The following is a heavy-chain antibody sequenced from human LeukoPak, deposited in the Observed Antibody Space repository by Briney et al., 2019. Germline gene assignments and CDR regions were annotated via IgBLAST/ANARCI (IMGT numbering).Heavy chain of an antibody. J-gene: IGHJ5*02. D-gene: IGHD2-2*01. CDR2: INPNSGGT. V-gene: IGHV1-2*02. CDR3: ARDESQIVVVPGYNWFDP. CDR1: GYTFTGYY. Sequence: GASVKVSCKASGYTFTGYYMHWVRQAPGQGLEWMGWINPNSGGTNYAQKFQGRVTMTRDTSISTAYMELSRLRSDDTAVYYCARDESQIVVVPGYNWFDPWGQGTLVTVSS.